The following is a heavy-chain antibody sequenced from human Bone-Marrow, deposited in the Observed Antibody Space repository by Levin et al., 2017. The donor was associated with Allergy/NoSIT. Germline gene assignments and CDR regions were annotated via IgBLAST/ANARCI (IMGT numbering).Heavy chain of an antibody. CDR2: ISYDGSNK. CDR3: ARDRVGATRGGPFDY. Sequence: PGGSLRLSCAASGFTFSSYAMHWVRQAPGKGLEWVAVISYDGSNKYYADSVKGRFTISRDNSKNTLYLQMNSLRAEDTAVYYCARDRVGATRGGPFDYWGQGTLVTVSS. J-gene: IGHJ4*02. CDR1: GFTFSSYA. D-gene: IGHD1-26*01. V-gene: IGHV3-30-3*01.